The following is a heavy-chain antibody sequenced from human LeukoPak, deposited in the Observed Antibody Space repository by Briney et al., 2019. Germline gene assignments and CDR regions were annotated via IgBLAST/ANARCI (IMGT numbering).Heavy chain of an antibody. J-gene: IGHJ4*02. CDR1: GGSISSSSSY. D-gene: IGHD6-6*01. V-gene: IGHV4-39*07. CDR2: IFYSGNT. Sequence: SETLSHTCIVSGGSISSSSSYWGWIRQPPGKGLEWIGSIFYSGNTYYNPCLKSRVTISGDTSKIQFSLILSSVTAADTAIYYGARVEDRSSFIDDWGQGTLVTVSS. CDR3: ARVEDRSSFIDD.